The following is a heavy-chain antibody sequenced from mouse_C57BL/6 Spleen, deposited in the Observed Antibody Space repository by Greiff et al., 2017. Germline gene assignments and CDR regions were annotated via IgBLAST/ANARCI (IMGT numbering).Heavy chain of an antibody. J-gene: IGHJ1*03. Sequence: EVQLQQSGAELVRPGASVKLSCTASGFNIKDYYMHWVKQRPEQGLEWIGRFDPEDGDTEYAPKFQGKATMTADTSSNTAYLQLSSLTSEDTAVYYCTLYLLWLRRYFDVWGTGTTVTVSS. CDR1: GFNIKDYY. V-gene: IGHV14-1*01. CDR3: TLYLLWLRRYFDV. CDR2: FDPEDGDT. D-gene: IGHD2-2*01.